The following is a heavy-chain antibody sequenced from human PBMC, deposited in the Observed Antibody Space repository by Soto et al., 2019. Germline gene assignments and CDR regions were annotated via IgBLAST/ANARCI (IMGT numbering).Heavy chain of an antibody. CDR2: ISSSSSYI. CDR1: GFTFSSYS. Sequence: EVQLVESGGGLVKPGGSLRLSCAASGFTFSSYSMNWVRQAPGKGLEWVSSISSSSSYIYYADSVKGRFTISRDNAKNSLCLQMNSLGAEDTAVYYCARDRGYYYGSGTHWFAPWGQGALVTVSS. D-gene: IGHD3-10*01. CDR3: ARDRGYYYGSGTHWFAP. J-gene: IGHJ5*02. V-gene: IGHV3-21*01.